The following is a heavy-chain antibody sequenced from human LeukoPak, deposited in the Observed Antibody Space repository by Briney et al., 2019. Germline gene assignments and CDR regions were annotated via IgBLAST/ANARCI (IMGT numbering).Heavy chain of an antibody. CDR1: GFTFSDYG. Sequence: GGSLRLSCAASGFTFSDYGMHWVRQAPGKGLEWVAVISYDGSDKYFADSVKGRFTISRDNPKTTLYLQMNSLRAEDTAVYFCARGRDGYIPWGQGTLVTVSS. V-gene: IGHV3-30*03. CDR2: ISYDGSDK. J-gene: IGHJ5*02. D-gene: IGHD5-24*01. CDR3: ARGRDGYIP.